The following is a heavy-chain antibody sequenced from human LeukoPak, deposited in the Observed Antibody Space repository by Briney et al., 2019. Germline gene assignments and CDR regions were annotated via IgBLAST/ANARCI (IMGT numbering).Heavy chain of an antibody. V-gene: IGHV1-2*02. CDR2: INPSSGGT. CDR3: ARGVVAATFYYYMDV. CDR1: GGTFSSYA. Sequence: ASVKVSCKASGGTFSSYAISWVRQAPGQGLEWMGCINPSSGGTNYPQKFQGRVTMTRDTSLSTAYMELSGLRSDDTAVYYCARGVVAATFYYYMDVWDKGTTVTVSS. J-gene: IGHJ6*03. D-gene: IGHD2-15*01.